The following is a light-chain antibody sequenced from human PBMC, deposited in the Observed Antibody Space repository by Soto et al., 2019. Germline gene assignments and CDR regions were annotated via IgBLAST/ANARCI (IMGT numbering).Light chain of an antibody. CDR1: QSISSH. J-gene: IGKJ1*01. CDR2: GAS. Sequence: EIVMTQSPATLSVSPGETATLSCRASQSISSHLAWYQQKPGQTPSLLIYGASTRATGVPARFSGSGSGTEFTLNISSLQSEDFAVYYCQQYSYWWAFGQGPKVEIK. CDR3: QQYSYWWA. V-gene: IGKV3-15*01.